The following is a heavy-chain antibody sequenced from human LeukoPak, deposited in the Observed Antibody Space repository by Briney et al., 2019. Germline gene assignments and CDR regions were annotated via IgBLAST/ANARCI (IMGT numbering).Heavy chain of an antibody. CDR1: GGSISSSSYY. J-gene: IGHJ4*02. CDR3: ARHPAELPDY. V-gene: IGHV4-39*01. Sequence: SETLSLTCTVSGGSISSSSYYWGWIRQPPGKGLEWIGSIYYSGSTYYNPSLKSRVTISVDTSKNQFSLELSSVTAADTAVYYCARHPAELPDYWGQGTLVTVSS. D-gene: IGHD1-26*01. CDR2: IYYSGST.